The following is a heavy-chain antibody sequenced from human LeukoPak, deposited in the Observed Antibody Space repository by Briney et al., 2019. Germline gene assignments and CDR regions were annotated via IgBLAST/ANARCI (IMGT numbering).Heavy chain of an antibody. D-gene: IGHD6-13*01. CDR1: GFTFSTYG. CDR2: IYGDSST. J-gene: IGHJ4*02. V-gene: IGHV3-23*03. Sequence: PGGSLRLSCAASGFTFSTYGMSWVRQAPGKGLEWVSVIYGDSSTYYVDSVKGRFTISRDNFENTVYFQMNSLRAEDTAVYYCTRDSGIATGGTRDWGQETLVTVSS. CDR3: TRDSGIATGGTRD.